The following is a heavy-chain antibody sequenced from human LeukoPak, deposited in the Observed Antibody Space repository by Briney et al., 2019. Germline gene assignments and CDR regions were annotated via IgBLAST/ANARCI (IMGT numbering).Heavy chain of an antibody. CDR1: GFTFSSYA. V-gene: IGHV3-30-3*01. CDR3: ARDHVLLWFGESNPRFDY. J-gene: IGHJ4*02. CDR2: ISYDGSNK. Sequence: PGGSLRLSCAASGFTFSSYAMHWVRQAPGKGLEWVAVISYDGSNKYYADSVKGRFTISRDNSKNTLYLQMNSLRAEDTAVYYCARDHVLLWFGESNPRFDYWGQGTLVTVSS. D-gene: IGHD3-10*01.